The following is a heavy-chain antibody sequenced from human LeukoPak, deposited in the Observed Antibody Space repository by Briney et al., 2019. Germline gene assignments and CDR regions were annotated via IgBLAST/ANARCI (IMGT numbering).Heavy chain of an antibody. CDR1: GVFISSYY. CDR3: ARAPRPSGSCLEAFDI. CDR2: IYISGST. V-gene: IGHV4-4*07. D-gene: IGHD1-26*01. J-gene: IGHJ3*02. Sequence: SETLSLTCTVSGVFISSYYWIWLRQPAGKGLEWIGRIYISGSTNYNPSLKSRVTMSVDTSKDQFSLKLSSVTAADTAVYYCARAPRPSGSCLEAFDIWGQRT.